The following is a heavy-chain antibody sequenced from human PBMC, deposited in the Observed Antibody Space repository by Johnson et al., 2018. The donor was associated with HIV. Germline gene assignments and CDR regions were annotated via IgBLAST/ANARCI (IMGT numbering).Heavy chain of an antibody. CDR3: ARDTSRGRDAFDI. V-gene: IGHV3-30*03. CDR2: ISYDGSNK. CDR1: GFTFSSYG. J-gene: IGHJ3*02. D-gene: IGHD3-10*01. Sequence: VQLVESGGGVVQPGRSLRLSCAASGFTFSSYGMHWVRQAPGKGLEWVAVISYDGSNKYHADSVKGRFTIPRDNSKNTLYLQMNSLRAEDTAVYYCARDTSRGRDAFDIWGQGTMVTVSS.